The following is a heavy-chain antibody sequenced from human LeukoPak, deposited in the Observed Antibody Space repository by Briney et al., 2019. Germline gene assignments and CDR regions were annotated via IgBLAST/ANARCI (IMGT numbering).Heavy chain of an antibody. D-gene: IGHD6-6*01. CDR1: GYSIRNGDY. CDR2: MYNSVSI. Sequence: SETLSLTRVVSGYSIRNGDYWGWIRQSPGKGLEWIASMYNSVSIHYNPSLKSRVTILVDTSKNEFSLKMRSVTAADTAVYYCARNSSSGFFDYWGQGTLATVSS. CDR3: ARNSSSGFFDY. J-gene: IGHJ4*02. V-gene: IGHV4-38-2*01.